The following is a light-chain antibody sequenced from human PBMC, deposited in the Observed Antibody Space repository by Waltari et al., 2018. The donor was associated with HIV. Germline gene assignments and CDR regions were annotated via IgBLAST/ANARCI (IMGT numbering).Light chain of an antibody. Sequence: DIQMTQSPFALSASVGGRANIICRASQGVGSRLAWYQQKPGKAPKLMIYRAFTLEKGVPSRFTGSESGTEFTLTISSLQPEDFGTYYCQQYDTYLTFGQGTRLEMK. J-gene: IGKJ2*01. CDR3: QQYDTYLT. V-gene: IGKV1-5*03. CDR1: QGVGSR. CDR2: RAF.